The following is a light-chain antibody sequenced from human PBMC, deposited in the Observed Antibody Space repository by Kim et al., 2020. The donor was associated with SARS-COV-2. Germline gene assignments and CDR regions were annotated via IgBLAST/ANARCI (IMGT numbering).Light chain of an antibody. J-gene: IGKJ4*01. CDR3: QQYNNWPPLT. CDR1: QSVNSN. CDR2: GAS. V-gene: IGKV3-15*01. Sequence: SPAERATLTCRASQSVNSNLAWYQQKPGQAPRLLIYGASTRATGIPARFSGSGSGTEFTLTISSLQSEDFALYYCQQYNNWPPLTFGGGTKVDIK.